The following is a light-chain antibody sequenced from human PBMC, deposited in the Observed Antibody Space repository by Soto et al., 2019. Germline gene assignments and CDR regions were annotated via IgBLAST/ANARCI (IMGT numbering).Light chain of an antibody. CDR2: GAA. CDR1: QSIASYS. V-gene: IGKV3-20*01. CDR3: HYGNSPPWT. Sequence: EIVLTQSPGTLSLSPGERATLSCRSSQSIASYSLAWYQQEPGQAPRLLISGAASRAAGIPARFSGSGSGTDFTLTISRLEPEDFAVYYCHYGNSPPWTFGQGTKVEIK. J-gene: IGKJ1*01.